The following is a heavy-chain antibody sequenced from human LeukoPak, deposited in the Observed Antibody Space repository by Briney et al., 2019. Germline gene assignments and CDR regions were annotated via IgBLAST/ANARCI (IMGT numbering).Heavy chain of an antibody. Sequence: GGSLRLSCAASGFALSGYWMTWVRQGPGKGLEWVANINRDGGQRSYVDSVKGRFAISRDNAKNSLYLQMSSLKTEDTAVYYCARDISPDDYFDSHKCYYDAFDIWGQGTLVTVSS. CDR1: GFALSGYW. CDR3: ARDISPDDYFDSHKCYYDAFDI. J-gene: IGHJ3*02. D-gene: IGHD3-22*01. V-gene: IGHV3-7*04. CDR2: INRDGGQR.